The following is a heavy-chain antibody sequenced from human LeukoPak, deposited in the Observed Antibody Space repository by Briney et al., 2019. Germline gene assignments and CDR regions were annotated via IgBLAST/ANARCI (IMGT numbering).Heavy chain of an antibody. V-gene: IGHV3-21*01. CDR1: GFTFSSYS. D-gene: IGHD1-26*01. J-gene: IGHJ4*02. CDR3: ARGGAPAVYFDY. CDR2: ISSSSSYI. Sequence: PGGSLRLSCAASGFTFSSYSMNWVRQAPGKGLEWVSSISSSSSYIYYADSVKGRFTISRDNAKNSLYLQMNSLRPEDTAVYYCARGGAPAVYFDYWGQGALVTVSS.